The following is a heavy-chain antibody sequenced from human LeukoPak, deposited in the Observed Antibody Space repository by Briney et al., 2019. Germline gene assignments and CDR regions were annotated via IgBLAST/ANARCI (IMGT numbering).Heavy chain of an antibody. D-gene: IGHD3-22*01. CDR2: ISSSGSTI. CDR3: ARAYSYDSSGYYYVGYYYGMDV. Sequence: KTGGSLRLSCAASGFTFSDYYMSWIRQAPGKGLEWVSYISSSGSTIYYADSVKGRFTISRDNAKNSLYLQMNSLRAEDTAVYYCARAYSYDSSGYYYVGYYYGMDVWGQGTTVTVSS. J-gene: IGHJ6*02. V-gene: IGHV3-11*01. CDR1: GFTFSDYY.